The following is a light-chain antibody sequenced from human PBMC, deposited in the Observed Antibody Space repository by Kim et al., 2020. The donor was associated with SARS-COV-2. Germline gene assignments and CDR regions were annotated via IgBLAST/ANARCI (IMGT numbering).Light chain of an antibody. CDR2: GAS. CDR3: QQSYSTPRYS. Sequence: ASVGDKVTITCRASQTISTFLNWYQQKPGKAPELLIHGASSLHSGVPSRFSGSGSGTDFTLTITNLQPEEFAIYFCQQSYSTPRYSFGQGTKLEIK. CDR1: QTISTF. V-gene: IGKV1-39*01. J-gene: IGKJ2*03.